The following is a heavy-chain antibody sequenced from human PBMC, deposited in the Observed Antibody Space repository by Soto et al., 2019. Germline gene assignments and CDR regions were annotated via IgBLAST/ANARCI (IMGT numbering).Heavy chain of an antibody. J-gene: IGHJ4*02. V-gene: IGHV3-23*01. Sequence: GGSLRLSCAASGFTFSSNAMNWVRQAPGKGLQWVSVISASGDDTYYTDSVKGRFTISRDNSKNTVYLQMNSLRADDTAVYYCASRHDYWGQGTLVTVSS. CDR2: ISASGDDT. CDR3: ASRHDY. CDR1: GFTFSSNA.